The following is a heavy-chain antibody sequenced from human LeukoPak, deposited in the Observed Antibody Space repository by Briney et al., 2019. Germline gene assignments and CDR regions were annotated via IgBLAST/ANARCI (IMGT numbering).Heavy chain of an antibody. CDR3: ARGLPGHTSSMGY. J-gene: IGHJ4*02. D-gene: IGHD6-6*01. V-gene: IGHV3-30*04. Sequence: PGGSLRLSCAASGFTFSSYAMHWVRQAPGKGLEWVAVISYDGSNKYYADSVKGRFTISRDNSKNTLSLQMNSLRAEDTAVYYCARGLPGHTSSMGYWGQGILVTVSS. CDR2: ISYDGSNK. CDR1: GFTFSSYA.